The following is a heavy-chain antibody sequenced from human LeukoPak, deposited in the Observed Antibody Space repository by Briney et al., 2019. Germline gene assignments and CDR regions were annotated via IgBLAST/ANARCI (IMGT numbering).Heavy chain of an antibody. CDR1: GGSISSYY. V-gene: IGHV4-59*12. Sequence: SETLSLTCTVSGGSISSYYWSWIRQPPGEGLEWIGYIYYSGSTNYNPSLKSRVTISVDTSKNQFSLKLSSVTAADTAVYYCARDIGYRSSWYRDGWFDPWGQGTLVTVSS. CDR3: ARDIGYRSSWYRDGWFDP. D-gene: IGHD6-13*01. J-gene: IGHJ5*02. CDR2: IYYSGST.